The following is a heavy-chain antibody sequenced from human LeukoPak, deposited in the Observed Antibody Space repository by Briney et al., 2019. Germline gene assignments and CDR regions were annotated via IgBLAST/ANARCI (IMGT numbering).Heavy chain of an antibody. CDR3: ATAYLHYGSGSYVWFDP. V-gene: IGHV4-59*01. CDR1: GGSISSYY. D-gene: IGHD3-10*01. J-gene: IGHJ5*02. Sequence: SETLSLTCTVSGGSISSYYWSWIRQPPGKGLEWIGYIYYSGSTNYNPSLKSRVTISVDTSKNQFSLKLSSVTAADTAVYYCATAYLHYGSGSYVWFDPWGQGTLVTVSS. CDR2: IYYSGST.